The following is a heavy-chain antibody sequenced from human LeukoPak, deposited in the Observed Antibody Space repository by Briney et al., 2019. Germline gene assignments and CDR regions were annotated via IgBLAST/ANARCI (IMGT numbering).Heavy chain of an antibody. CDR1: GFTFSSYS. CDR2: ISSSSSYI. V-gene: IGHV3-21*01. CDR3: ARDSSTHFWSGYYAFDI. D-gene: IGHD3-3*02. Sequence: GGSLRLSCAASGFTFSSYSMIWVRQAPGKGLEWVSSISSSSSYIYYADSVKGRFTISRDNAKNSLYLQMNSLRAEDTAVYYCARDSSTHFWSGYYAFDIWGQGTMVTVSS. J-gene: IGHJ3*02.